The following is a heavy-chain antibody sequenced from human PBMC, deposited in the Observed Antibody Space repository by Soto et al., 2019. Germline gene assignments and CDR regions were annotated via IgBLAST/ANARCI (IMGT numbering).Heavy chain of an antibody. J-gene: IGHJ6*02. V-gene: IGHV1-58*02. D-gene: IGHD2-15*01. CDR3: SADRPDIGVGWWV. CDR2: IVVASGRT. CDR1: GSGFISSG. Sequence: GASVKVSCKASGSGFISSGIQWVRQAHGQRLEWIGWIVVASGRTNYAQNFRGRVAITRDTSTATAYIELTGLTSEDTAVYFCSADRPDIGVGWWVWGQGTTVTVS.